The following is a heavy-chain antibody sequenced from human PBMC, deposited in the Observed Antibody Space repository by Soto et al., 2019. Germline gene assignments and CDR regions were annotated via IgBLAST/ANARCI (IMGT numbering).Heavy chain of an antibody. CDR1: GGSIRSSTYY. Sequence: QVQLQESGPGLVGPSQTLSLTCTVSGGSIRSSTYYWTWIRHHPGKGLEWVGFIYFSGSTFYNPSLKSRVTRSLDPSRNQFSMKLTSVTAADSAVYYCAREIRNQSGDSHHWYFDLWGRGTQVAVSS. D-gene: IGHD1-1*01. V-gene: IGHV4-31*03. CDR2: IYFSGST. J-gene: IGHJ2*01. CDR3: AREIRNQSGDSHHWYFDL.